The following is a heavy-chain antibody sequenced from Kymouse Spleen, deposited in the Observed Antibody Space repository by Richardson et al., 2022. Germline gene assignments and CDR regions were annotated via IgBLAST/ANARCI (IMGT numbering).Heavy chain of an antibody. J-gene: IGHJ5*02. CDR2: ISSSSSTI. V-gene: IGHV3-48*02. D-gene: IGHD2-2*02. CDR3: AREGGYCSSTSCYDWFDP. CDR1: GFTFSSYS. Sequence: EVQLVESGGGLVQPGGSLRLSCAASGFTFSSYSMNWVRQAPGKGLEWVSYISSSSSTIYYADSVKGRFTISRDNAKNSLYLQMNSLRDEDTAVYYCAREGGYCSSTSCYDWFDPWGQGTLVTVSS.